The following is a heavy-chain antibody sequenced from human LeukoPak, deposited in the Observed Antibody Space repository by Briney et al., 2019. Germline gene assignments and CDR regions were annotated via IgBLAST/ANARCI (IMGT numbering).Heavy chain of an antibody. CDR1: GGSISSSSYY. Sequence: SETLSLTCTVSGGSISSSSYYWGWIRQPPGKGLEWIGSIYYSGSTYYNPSLKSRVTISVDTSKNQFSLKLSSVTAADTAVYYCARGLVVVAATRYYFDYWGQGTLVTVSS. V-gene: IGHV4-39*01. J-gene: IGHJ4*02. D-gene: IGHD2-15*01. CDR3: ARGLVVVAATRYYFDY. CDR2: IYYSGST.